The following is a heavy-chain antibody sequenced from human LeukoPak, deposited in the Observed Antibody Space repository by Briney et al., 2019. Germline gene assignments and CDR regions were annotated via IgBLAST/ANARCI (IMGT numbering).Heavy chain of an antibody. D-gene: IGHD6-13*01. CDR3: ARDVGAYSSSDFDY. V-gene: IGHV4-39*07. Sequence: SETLSLTCTVSSGSISSSSYYWGWIRQPPGKGLEWIGSIYYSGSTYYNPSLKSRVTISVDTSKNQFSLKLSSVTAADTAVYYCARDVGAYSSSDFDYWGQGTLVTVSS. CDR2: IYYSGST. J-gene: IGHJ4*02. CDR1: SGSISSSSYY.